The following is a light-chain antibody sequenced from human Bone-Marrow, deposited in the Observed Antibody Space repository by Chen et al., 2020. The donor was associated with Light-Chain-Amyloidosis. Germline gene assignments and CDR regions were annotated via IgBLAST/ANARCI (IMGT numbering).Light chain of an antibody. CDR3: CSYAGSYSLYV. Sequence: QAALTPPRSVSGSPGQSVSIYCTGTSSDVGGYDFVSWYQKHPVKAPKLMIYDVSKRPSGVPDRFSGSKSGNTASLTISGLQADDEADYYCCSYAGSYSLYVFGSGTKVTVL. J-gene: IGLJ1*01. CDR2: DVS. CDR1: SSDVGGYDF. V-gene: IGLV2-11*01.